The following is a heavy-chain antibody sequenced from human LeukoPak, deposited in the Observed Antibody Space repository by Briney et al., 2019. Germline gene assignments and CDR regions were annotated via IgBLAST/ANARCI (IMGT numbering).Heavy chain of an antibody. CDR3: ARGSNWGSRVYYFDY. Sequence: GGSLRLSCAASGFTFSSYAMHWVRQAPGKGLEWVAVISDDGSNKYYADSVKGRFTISRDNSKNTLYQQMNSLRAEDTAVFYCARGSNWGSRVYYFDYWGQGTLVTVSS. V-gene: IGHV3-30-3*01. CDR2: ISDDGSNK. CDR1: GFTFSSYA. D-gene: IGHD7-27*01. J-gene: IGHJ4*02.